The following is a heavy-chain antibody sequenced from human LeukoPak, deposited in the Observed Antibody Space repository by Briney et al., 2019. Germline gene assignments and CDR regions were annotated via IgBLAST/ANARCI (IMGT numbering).Heavy chain of an antibody. Sequence: GGSLRLSCAASGFTFSSYSMNWVRQAPGKGLEWLAYISSSSTTIYYADSVQGRFTISRDNSKNTLYLQMNSLRADDTAVYYCAKDLLRYSGTYFPFDYWGQGTLVTVSS. J-gene: IGHJ4*02. CDR3: AKDLLRYSGTYFPFDY. CDR2: ISSSSTTI. V-gene: IGHV3-48*01. D-gene: IGHD1-26*01. CDR1: GFTFSSYS.